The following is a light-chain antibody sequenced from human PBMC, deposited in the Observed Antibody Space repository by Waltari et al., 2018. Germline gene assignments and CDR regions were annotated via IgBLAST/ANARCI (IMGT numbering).Light chain of an antibody. CDR1: QSVLYSSNNENF. V-gene: IGKV4-1*01. CDR3: QQYYSTPRT. CDR2: WAS. J-gene: IGKJ2*01. Sequence: EIVMTQSPDSLAVSLGERDTIHCKSSQSVLYSSNNENFLAWYQQKPGQPPKLLIYWASTRESGVPDRFSGSGSGTDFTLTISSLQAEDVAVYYCQQYYSTPRTFGQGTKLEIK.